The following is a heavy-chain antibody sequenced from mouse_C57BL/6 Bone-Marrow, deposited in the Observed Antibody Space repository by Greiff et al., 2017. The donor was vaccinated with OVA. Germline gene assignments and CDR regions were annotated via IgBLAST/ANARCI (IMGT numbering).Heavy chain of an antibody. Sequence: EVQLQESGPVLVKPGASVKMSCKASGYTFTDYYMNWVKQSHGKSLEWIGVINPYNGGTSYNQKFKGKATLTVDKSSSTAYMELNSLTSEDSAVYYCARNPPTITTVVADYWGQGTTLTVSS. D-gene: IGHD1-1*01. CDR3: ARNPPTITTVVADY. CDR2: INPYNGGT. J-gene: IGHJ2*01. V-gene: IGHV1-19*01. CDR1: GYTFTDYY.